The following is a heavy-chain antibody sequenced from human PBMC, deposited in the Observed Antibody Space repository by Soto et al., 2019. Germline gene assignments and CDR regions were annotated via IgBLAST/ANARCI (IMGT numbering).Heavy chain of an antibody. CDR1: GFTFRDYG. CDR3: AKDWVGGSNKYYFEY. D-gene: IGHD1-26*01. J-gene: IGHJ4*02. CDR2: ISHHGPKE. V-gene: IGHV3-30*18. Sequence: GSLRLSCVASGFTFRDYGMHWVRQAPGKGLEWVAGISHHGPKEHYADSVKGRFTISRDNSKKTVYLQLNSLRGDDTAVYYCAKDWVGGSNKYYFEYWGQGTLVTVSS.